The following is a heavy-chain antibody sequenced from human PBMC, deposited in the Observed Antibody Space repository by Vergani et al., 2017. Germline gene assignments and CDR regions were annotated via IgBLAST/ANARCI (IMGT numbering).Heavy chain of an antibody. CDR1: GYTFSNYY. D-gene: IGHD3-9*01. Sequence: QVQVVQSGAEVKKSGASVKVSCKTSGYTFSNYYMHWVRQAPGQGLEWMGIINPSGGHTNYAQKFQGRVTMTRDTSTSTVYMELGSLRSEDTAIYYCARGDYGILTGYRYWGQGTLLTVSA. V-gene: IGHV1-46*03. J-gene: IGHJ4*02. CDR2: INPSGGHT. CDR3: ARGDYGILTGYRY.